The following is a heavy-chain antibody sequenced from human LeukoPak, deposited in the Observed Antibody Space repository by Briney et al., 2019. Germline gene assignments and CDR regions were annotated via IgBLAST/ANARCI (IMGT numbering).Heavy chain of an antibody. V-gene: IGHV4-34*01. CDR2: NNHSGST. J-gene: IGHJ4*02. D-gene: IGHD6-19*01. Sequence: PSDTLSLTCAVCGRSFSGYYWSWIRQPPGKALEWSGENNHSGSTNYSPSLKRRVTISLDTSKDQFSLKLGSVTAADTAVYYCARVEGQWLVSYDWGQGTLATVCS. CDR1: GRSFSGYY. CDR3: ARVEGQWLVSYD.